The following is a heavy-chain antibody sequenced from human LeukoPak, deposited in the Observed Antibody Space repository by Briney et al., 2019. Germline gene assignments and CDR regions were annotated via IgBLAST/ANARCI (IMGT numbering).Heavy chain of an antibody. CDR3: ARDRIWFGELLDNWFDP. CDR2: INSDGSST. V-gene: IGHV3-74*01. Sequence: PGGSLRLSCAASGFTFSSYWMHWVRQAPGKGLVWVSRINSDGSSTSYADSVKGRFTISRDNAKNSLYLQMNSLRAEDTALYHCARDRIWFGELLDNWFDPWGQGTLVTVSS. D-gene: IGHD3-10*01. J-gene: IGHJ5*02. CDR1: GFTFSSYW.